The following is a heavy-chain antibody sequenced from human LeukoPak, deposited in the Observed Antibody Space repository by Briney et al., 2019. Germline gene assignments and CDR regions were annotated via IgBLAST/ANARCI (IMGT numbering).Heavy chain of an antibody. Sequence: GESLKISCKGSGYSFTSYWICWVRQMPGKGLEWMGIIYPGDSDTRYSPSFQGQVTISADKSISTAYLQWSSLKASDTAMYYCARRSPPYSSSWYPFDYWGQGTLVTVSS. CDR1: GYSFTSYW. J-gene: IGHJ4*02. D-gene: IGHD6-13*01. V-gene: IGHV5-51*01. CDR2: IYPGDSDT. CDR3: ARRSPPYSSSWYPFDY.